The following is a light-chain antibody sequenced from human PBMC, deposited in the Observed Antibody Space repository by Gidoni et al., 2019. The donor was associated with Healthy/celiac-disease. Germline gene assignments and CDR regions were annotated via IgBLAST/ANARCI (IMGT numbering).Light chain of an antibody. CDR3: QPYDNLPLT. CDR1: QDISNS. CDR2: DAS. V-gene: IGKV1-33*01. Sequence: DIQMTQSPSSLSASVGDRVTITCQASQDISNSLNWYQQKPGKAPKLLVYDASNLETGVPSRFSGSGSGTDVTFTISSLQPEDIATYYCQPYDNLPLTFGGGTKVEIK. J-gene: IGKJ4*01.